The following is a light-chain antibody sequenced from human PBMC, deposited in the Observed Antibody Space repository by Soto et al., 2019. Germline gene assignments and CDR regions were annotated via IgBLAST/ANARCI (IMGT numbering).Light chain of an antibody. Sequence: SALTQPASLSGSPGQSITISCPGNSSEFGGYNYVSWYQQHPGKAPKLMIYDVSNRPSGVSNRFSGSKSGNTASLTISGLQAEDEADYYCSSYTSSSTSYVFGTGTKVTVL. CDR1: SSEFGGYNY. CDR2: DVS. J-gene: IGLJ1*01. CDR3: SSYTSSSTSYV. V-gene: IGLV2-14*01.